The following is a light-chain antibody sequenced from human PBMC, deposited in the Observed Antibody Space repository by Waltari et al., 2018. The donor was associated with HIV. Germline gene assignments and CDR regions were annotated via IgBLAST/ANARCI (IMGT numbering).Light chain of an antibody. J-gene: IGLJ2*01. CDR2: EDN. CDR1: SGSIARHY. Sequence: NFMLTQPHSVSESPGKTVTISCTRSSGSIARHYVQWYQQRPGSAPTTVIYEDNRRPSGVPDRFSGSIDSSSNSASLTISGLKTEDEADYYCQSYDSSNVVFGGGTKLTVL. V-gene: IGLV6-57*04. CDR3: QSYDSSNVV.